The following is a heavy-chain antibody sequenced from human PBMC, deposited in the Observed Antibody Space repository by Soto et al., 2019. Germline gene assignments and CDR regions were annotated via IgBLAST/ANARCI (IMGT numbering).Heavy chain of an antibody. V-gene: IGHV4-38-2*01. CDR2: IYHSGST. J-gene: IGHJ4*02. CDR1: GYSISSGYY. CDR3: VRVYYDSGAYYYDYFDY. D-gene: IGHD3-22*01. Sequence: SETLSLTCAVSGYSISSGYYWGWIRQPPGKGLEWIGSIYHSGSTYYNPSLKSRVTISVDTSKNQFSLKLSSVTAADTAVYYCVRVYYDSGAYYYDYFDYWGQGTLVTVSS.